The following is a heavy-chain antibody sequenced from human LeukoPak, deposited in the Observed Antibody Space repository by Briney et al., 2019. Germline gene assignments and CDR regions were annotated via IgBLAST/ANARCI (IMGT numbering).Heavy chain of an antibody. CDR1: GFTFSSYA. Sequence: PGGSLRLSCAASGFTFSSYAMSWVRQAPGKGLEWVSAISGSGGSTYYADSVKGRFTISRDNSKNTLYLQMNSLRAEDTAVYYCAKGDYYDSSGYYYGYWGQGTLVTVSS. CDR3: AKGDYYDSSGYYYGY. D-gene: IGHD3-22*01. J-gene: IGHJ4*02. V-gene: IGHV3-23*01. CDR2: ISGSGGST.